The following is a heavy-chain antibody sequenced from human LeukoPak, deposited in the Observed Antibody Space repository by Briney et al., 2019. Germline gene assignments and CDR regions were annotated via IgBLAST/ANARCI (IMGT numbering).Heavy chain of an antibody. J-gene: IGHJ3*02. Sequence: GGSLRLSCAASGFTFSSYDMHWVRQGTGKGLEWVSAISTAGDTYYPGSVKGRFTISRENAKNSLYLQMNSLRAGDTAVYYCARAKGLYYDSSGYYAIDAFDIWGQGTMVTVSS. CDR3: ARAKGLYYDSSGYYAIDAFDI. CDR2: ISTAGDT. D-gene: IGHD3-22*01. CDR1: GFTFSSYD. V-gene: IGHV3-13*01.